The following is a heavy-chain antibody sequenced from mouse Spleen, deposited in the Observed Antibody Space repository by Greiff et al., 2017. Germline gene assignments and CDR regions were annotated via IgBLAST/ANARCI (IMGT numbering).Heavy chain of an antibody. CDR2: IHPNSGST. D-gene: IGHD2-1*01. CDR3: ATHLPHHYYAMDY. CDR1: GYTFTSYW. V-gene: IGHV1-64*01. Sequence: QVQLQQPGAELVKPGASVKLSCKASGYTFTSYWMHWVKQRPGQGLEWIGMIHPNSGSTNYNEKFKSKATLTVDKSSSTAYMQLSSLTSEDSAVYYCATHLPHHYYAMDYWGQGTSVTVSS. J-gene: IGHJ4*01.